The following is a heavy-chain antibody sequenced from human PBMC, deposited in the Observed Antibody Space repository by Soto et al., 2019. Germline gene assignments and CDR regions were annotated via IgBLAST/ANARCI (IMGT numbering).Heavy chain of an antibody. CDR3: ARAYDFWSGQPRN. V-gene: IGHV4-31*03. Sequence: SETLSLTCTVSGGSISSGGYYWSWIRRHPGKGLEWIGYIYYSGSTYYNPSLKSRVTISVDTSKNQFSLKLSSVTAADTAVYYCARAYDFWSGQPRNWGQGTLVTVSS. J-gene: IGHJ4*02. D-gene: IGHD3-3*01. CDR1: GGSISSGGYY. CDR2: IYYSGST.